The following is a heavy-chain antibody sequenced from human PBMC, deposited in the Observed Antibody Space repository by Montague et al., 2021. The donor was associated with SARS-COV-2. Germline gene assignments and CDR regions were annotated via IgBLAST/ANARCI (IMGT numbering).Heavy chain of an antibody. Sequence: SETLSLTCTVSGGPTSSSSYYWGWIRQPPGKGLEWIGSIYYSGSTYYNPSLKSRVTISVDTSKNQFSLKLSSVTAADTAVYYCARQMGQSSIFGVVIQYYFDYWGQGTLVTVSS. CDR2: IYYSGST. D-gene: IGHD3-3*01. V-gene: IGHV4-39*01. CDR1: GGPTSSSSYY. CDR3: ARQMGQSSIFGVVIQYYFDY. J-gene: IGHJ4*02.